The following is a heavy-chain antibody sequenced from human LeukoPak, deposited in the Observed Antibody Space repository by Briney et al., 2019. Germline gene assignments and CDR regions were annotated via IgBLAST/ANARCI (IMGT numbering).Heavy chain of an antibody. CDR1: GYIFTGYH. D-gene: IGHD3-22*01. CDR2: INPNSGGT. Sequence: ASVKVSCKASGYIFTGYHIHWVRQAPGQGLEWMGWINPNSGGTNYAQKFQGRVTMTRDTSISTAYMELSRLRSDDTAVYYCARDLPMYYYDSSGNLPFWGQGTLVTVSS. V-gene: IGHV1-2*02. J-gene: IGHJ4*02. CDR3: ARDLPMYYYDSSGNLPF.